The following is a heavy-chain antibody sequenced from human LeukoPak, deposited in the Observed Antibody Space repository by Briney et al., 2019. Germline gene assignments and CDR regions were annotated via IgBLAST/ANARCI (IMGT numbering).Heavy chain of an antibody. CDR3: ARDRLLNYYFDY. CDR2: IYRGGST. Sequence: GGSLRLSCAASGFTVSSNYMSWVRQAPGKGLEWVSVIYRGGSTYYADSVKGRFTISRDNSKNTLYLQMNSLRAEDTAVYYCARDRLLNYYFDYWGQGTLVTVSS. V-gene: IGHV3-66*02. J-gene: IGHJ4*02. CDR1: GFTVSSNY.